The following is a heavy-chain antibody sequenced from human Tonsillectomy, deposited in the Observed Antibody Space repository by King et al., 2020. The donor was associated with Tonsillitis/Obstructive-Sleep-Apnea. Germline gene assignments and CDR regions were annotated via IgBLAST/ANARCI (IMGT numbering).Heavy chain of an antibody. J-gene: IGHJ4*02. CDR3: EREKYDLQAYYFDY. CDR2: ISYDGRNK. D-gene: IGHD3-3*01. V-gene: IGHV3-30*01. Sequence: VQLVESGGGVVQPGRSLRLSCAASGFTFSSYAMNWVRQAQGKGLEWGAVISYDGRNKYYADSVKGRFTISRDNSKNTLYLQMNSLRAEDTAVYYCEREKYDLQAYYFDYWGQGTLVTVSS. CDR1: GFTFSSYA.